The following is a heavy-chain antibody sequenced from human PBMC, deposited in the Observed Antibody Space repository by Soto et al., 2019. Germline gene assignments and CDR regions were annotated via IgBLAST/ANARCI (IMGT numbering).Heavy chain of an antibody. J-gene: IGHJ6*02. CDR2: IKQDGSEK. D-gene: IGHD6-19*01. CDR1: GFTFSSYW. V-gene: IGHV3-7*01. Sequence: GGSLRLSCAASGFTFSSYWMSWVRQAPGKGLEWVANIKQDGSEKYYVDSVKGRFTISRDNAKNSLYLQMNSLRAEDTAVYYCARATYSSGWSGYYYYYGMDVWGQGTTVTVSS. CDR3: ARATYSSGWSGYYYYYGMDV.